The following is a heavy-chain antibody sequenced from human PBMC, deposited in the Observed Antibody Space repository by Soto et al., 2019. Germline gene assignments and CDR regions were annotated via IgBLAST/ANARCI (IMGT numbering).Heavy chain of an antibody. CDR1: GYTFTSYG. CDR2: ISAYNGNT. Sequence: GASVKVSCKASGYTFTSYGISWVRQAPGQGLEWMGWISAYNGNTNYAQKLQGRVTMTTDTSTSTAYMELRSLRSDDTAVYYCATFTESGLRGAFDIWGQGTMVTVSS. J-gene: IGHJ3*02. D-gene: IGHD3-3*01. CDR3: ATFTESGLRGAFDI. V-gene: IGHV1-18*04.